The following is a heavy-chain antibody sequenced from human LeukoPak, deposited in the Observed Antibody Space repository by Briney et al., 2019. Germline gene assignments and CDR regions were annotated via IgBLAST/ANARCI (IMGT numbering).Heavy chain of an antibody. CDR2: INHSGST. D-gene: IGHD6-13*01. Sequence: SETLSLTWAVYGGSFSGYYWSWIRQPPGKGLEWIGEINHSGSTNYNPSLKSRVTISVDTSKNQFSLKLSSVTAADTAVYYCARSRYSSRSFDPWGQGTLVTVSS. V-gene: IGHV4-34*01. CDR1: GGSFSGYY. J-gene: IGHJ5*02. CDR3: ARSRYSSRSFDP.